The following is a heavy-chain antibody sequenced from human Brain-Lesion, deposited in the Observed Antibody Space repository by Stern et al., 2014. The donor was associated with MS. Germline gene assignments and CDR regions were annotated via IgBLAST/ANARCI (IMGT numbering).Heavy chain of an antibody. CDR1: GGSISSGGYY. V-gene: IGHV4-61*02. Sequence: QVQLGQSGPGLVKPSQTLSLSCTVSGGSISSGGYYWSWIRQPAGKGLEWIGRIFNSGSPSYNPPPNSRVTISIDTSKNQFSLRLNSMTAADTAVYYCARGRVVPGFQYYATDVWGQGTTVIVSS. CDR2: IFNSGSP. D-gene: IGHD2-2*01. J-gene: IGHJ6*02. CDR3: ARGRVVPGFQYYATDV.